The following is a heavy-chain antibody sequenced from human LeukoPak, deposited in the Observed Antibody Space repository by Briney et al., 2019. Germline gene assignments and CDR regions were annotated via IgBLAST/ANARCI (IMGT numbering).Heavy chain of an antibody. V-gene: IGHV4-4*07. CDR2: ISTSGST. D-gene: IGHD3-10*01. CDR1: GGSISSYY. CDR3: ARDSGFGAFDI. Sequence: SETLSLTCTVSGGSISSYYWSWIRQPAGKGLESIGHISTSGSTNYNPSLKSRVTMSVDTSKNQFSLKLSSVTAADTAVYYCARDSGFGAFDIWGQGTMVTVSS. J-gene: IGHJ3*02.